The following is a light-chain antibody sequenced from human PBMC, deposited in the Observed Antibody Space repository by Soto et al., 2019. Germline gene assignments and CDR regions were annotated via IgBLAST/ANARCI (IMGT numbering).Light chain of an antibody. CDR2: GAS. V-gene: IGKV3-15*01. CDR3: QQYNNWPPDRT. Sequence: EIGMTQSPATLSVSPGERATLSCRASQSVSSNLAWYQQKPGQAPRLLIYGASTMATGIPARFSGSGSGTEFTLTISSLQSEDFAIYFCQQYNNWPPDRTFGQGTKVEIK. CDR1: QSVSSN. J-gene: IGKJ1*01.